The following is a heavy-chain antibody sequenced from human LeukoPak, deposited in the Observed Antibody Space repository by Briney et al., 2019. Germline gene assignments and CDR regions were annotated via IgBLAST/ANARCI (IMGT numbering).Heavy chain of an antibody. J-gene: IGHJ4*02. CDR2: MSVSGGST. V-gene: IGHV3-23*01. Sequence: PGGSLRLSCVASRFTFSSSGMSWVRQPPGKGLEWVSAMSVSGGSTYYADSVKGRFTMSRDNSKNTLYLRMNSLRAEDTAVYYCVTVTSDYWGQGTLVTVSS. CDR1: RFTFSSSG. CDR3: VTVTSDY. D-gene: IGHD4-17*01.